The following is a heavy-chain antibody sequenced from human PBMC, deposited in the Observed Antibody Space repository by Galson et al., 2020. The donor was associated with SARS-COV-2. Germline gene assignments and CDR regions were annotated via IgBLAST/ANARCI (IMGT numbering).Heavy chain of an antibody. V-gene: IGHV3-33*01. CDR1: GFTFSSYG. Sequence: GGFLSLPCAASGFTFSSYGMPWVRQAPGKGLEWVAVIWYDGSNKYYADSVKGRFTISRDNSKNTLYLQMTSLEAEDTAVYYCARDIPAIAAAGTDAFYIWGQGRMVTVSS. D-gene: IGHD6-13*01. J-gene: IGHJ3*02. CDR2: IWYDGSNK. CDR3: ARDIPAIAAAGTDAFYI.